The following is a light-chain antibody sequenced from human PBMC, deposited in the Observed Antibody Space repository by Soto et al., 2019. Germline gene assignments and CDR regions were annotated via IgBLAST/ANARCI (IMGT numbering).Light chain of an antibody. CDR3: QSYDSVVSASV. CDR1: SSNIGAGFD. Sequence: QSALTQPPSVSGAPGQRVSISCSGSSSNIGAGFDVHWYQQFPGAAPKLLIYSDVNRPSGVPYRFSASKSGTSASLTITGLQTEDEAHYYCQSYDSVVSASVFGGGTKLTVL. CDR2: SDV. J-gene: IGLJ2*01. V-gene: IGLV1-40*01.